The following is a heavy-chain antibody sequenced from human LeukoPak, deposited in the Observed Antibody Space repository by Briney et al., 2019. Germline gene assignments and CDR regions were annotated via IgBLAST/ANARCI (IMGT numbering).Heavy chain of an antibody. J-gene: IGHJ6*02. Sequence: AASVKVSCKASGYTFTGYYMHWVRQVPGQGLEWMGWINPDSGDTNCAQKFQGRVTLTRDTSISSAYMELSGLISDDTAVYYCARDGALDVWGQGTTVTVS. CDR1: GYTFTGYY. V-gene: IGHV1-2*02. CDR3: ARDGALDV. D-gene: IGHD3-10*01. CDR2: INPDSGDT.